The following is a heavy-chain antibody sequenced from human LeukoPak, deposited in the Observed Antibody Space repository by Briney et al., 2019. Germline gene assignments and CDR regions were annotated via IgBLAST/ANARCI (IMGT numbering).Heavy chain of an antibody. CDR2: ISSSSSTI. D-gene: IGHD2-2*01. CDR3: ARVRGGYCSSTSCPRAFDY. V-gene: IGHV3-48*04. CDR1: GFTFSSYS. Sequence: PGGSLRLSCAASGFTFSSYSMNWVRQAPGKGLEWVSYISSSSSTIYYADSVKGRFTISRDNAKNSLYLQMNSLRAEDTAVYYCARVRGGYCSSTSCPRAFDYWGQGTLVTVSS. J-gene: IGHJ4*02.